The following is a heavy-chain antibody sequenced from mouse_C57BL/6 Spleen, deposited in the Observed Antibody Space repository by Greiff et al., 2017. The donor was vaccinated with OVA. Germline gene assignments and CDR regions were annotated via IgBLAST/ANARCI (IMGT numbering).Heavy chain of an antibody. J-gene: IGHJ2*01. D-gene: IGHD1-1*01. CDR3: ARGLRYYFDY. CDR2: IYPGSGST. Sequence: QVQLQQSGAELVKPGASVKMSCKASGYTFTSYWITWVKQRPGKGLEWIGDIYPGSGSTTYNEKFKSKATLTVDTSTSTAYMQLSSLTSEDSAVYYCARGLRYYFDYWGQGTTLTVSS. V-gene: IGHV1-55*01. CDR1: GYTFTSYW.